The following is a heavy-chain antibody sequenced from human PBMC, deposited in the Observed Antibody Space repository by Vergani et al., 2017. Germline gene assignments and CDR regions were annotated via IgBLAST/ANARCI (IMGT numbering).Heavy chain of an antibody. CDR3: AGPQVTSAYYYGGFDY. CDR2: ISSDGGST. D-gene: IGHD3-22*01. J-gene: IGHJ4*02. CDR1: GFTFSTYA. Sequence: EVQLLESGGGLVQPGGSLRLSCAASGFTFSTYAMTWVRQAPGKGLEWVSTISSDGGSTYYADSVKGLFTISRDNSKNTLSLQMNSLTAEDTAIYYCAGPQVTSAYYYGGFDYWGQGILVTVSS. V-gene: IGHV3-23*01.